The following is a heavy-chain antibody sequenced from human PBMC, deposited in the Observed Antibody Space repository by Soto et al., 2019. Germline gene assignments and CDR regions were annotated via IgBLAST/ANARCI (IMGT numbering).Heavy chain of an antibody. CDR3: ARDEARPRADAFDI. CDR2: SYYSGST. V-gene: IGHV4-31*03. J-gene: IGHJ3*02. Sequence: QVQLQESGPGLVKPSQTLSLTCTVSGGSISSGGYYWSWIRQHPGKGLQWIGYSYYSGSTYYNPSLKSRVTISVDTSKNQFSLKLSSVTAADTAVYYCARDEARPRADAFDIWGQGTMVTVSS. CDR1: GGSISSGGYY. D-gene: IGHD6-6*01.